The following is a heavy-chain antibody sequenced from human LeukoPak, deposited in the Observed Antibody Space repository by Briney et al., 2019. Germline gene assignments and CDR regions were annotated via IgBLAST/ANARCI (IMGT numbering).Heavy chain of an antibody. J-gene: IGHJ4*02. D-gene: IGHD3-16*02. CDR1: GYTFTSYD. CDR2: MNPNSGNT. Sequence: ASVKVSCKASGYTFTSYDINWVRQATGQGLEWMGWMNPNSGNTGYAQKFQGRVTMTRNTSISTAYMELSSLRSEDTAVYYCARTSARRSDYVWGGYRYTSKYYFDYWGQGTLVTVSS. V-gene: IGHV1-8*01. CDR3: ARTSARRSDYVWGGYRYTSKYYFDY.